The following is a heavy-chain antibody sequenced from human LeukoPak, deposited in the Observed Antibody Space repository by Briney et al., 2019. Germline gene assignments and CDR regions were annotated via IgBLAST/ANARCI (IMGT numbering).Heavy chain of an antibody. Sequence: ASVKVSCKVSGYTLTELSMHWLRQAPGKGLEWMGGFDPEDGETIYAQKFQGRVTMTEDTSTDTAYMELSSLRSEDTAVYYCATGYYYYSSGYNGFDPWGQGTLVTVSS. CDR3: ATGYYYYSSGYNGFDP. D-gene: IGHD3-22*01. V-gene: IGHV1-24*01. CDR1: GYTLTELS. CDR2: FDPEDGET. J-gene: IGHJ5*02.